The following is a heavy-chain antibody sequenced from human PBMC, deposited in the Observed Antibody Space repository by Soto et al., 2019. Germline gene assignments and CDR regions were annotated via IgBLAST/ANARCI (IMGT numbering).Heavy chain of an antibody. Sequence: SLRLSCAASGFTFSSYGMHWVRQAPGKGLEWVAVIWYDGSNKYYADSVKGRFTISRDNSKNTLYLQMNSLRAEDTAVYYCARDPIIGRIQLWSPYFDYWGQGTLVTVSS. D-gene: IGHD5-18*01. CDR1: GFTFSSYG. V-gene: IGHV3-33*01. J-gene: IGHJ4*02. CDR2: IWYDGSNK. CDR3: ARDPIIGRIQLWSPYFDY.